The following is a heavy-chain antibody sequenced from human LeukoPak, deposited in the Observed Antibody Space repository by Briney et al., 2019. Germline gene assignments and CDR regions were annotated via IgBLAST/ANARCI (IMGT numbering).Heavy chain of an antibody. CDR3: AGHLSDSGGSWFDP. Sequence: PSETLSLTCTVSGGSISSSAYYWGWIRQPPGKGLEWIGSSYYTGSIYYTPSLKSRATILIDMSKNQLSLKLSSVTAADTAVYYCAGHLSDSGGSWFDPWSQGTLVTVSS. D-gene: IGHD2-15*01. V-gene: IGHV4-39*01. J-gene: IGHJ5*02. CDR1: GGSISSSAYY. CDR2: SYYTGSI.